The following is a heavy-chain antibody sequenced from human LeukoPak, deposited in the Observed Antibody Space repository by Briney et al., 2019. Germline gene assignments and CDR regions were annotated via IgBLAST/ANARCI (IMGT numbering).Heavy chain of an antibody. CDR2: IYHSGST. V-gene: IGHV4-38-2*02. J-gene: IGHJ5*02. CDR3: ARDRIVVVAATGYNWFDP. D-gene: IGHD2-15*01. Sequence: PSETLSLTCTVSGYSISSGYYWGWIRQPPGKGLEWIGSIYHSGSTYYNPSLKSRVTISVDTSKNQFSLKLSSVTAADTAVYYCARDRIVVVAATGYNWFDPWGQGTLVTVSS. CDR1: GYSISSGYY.